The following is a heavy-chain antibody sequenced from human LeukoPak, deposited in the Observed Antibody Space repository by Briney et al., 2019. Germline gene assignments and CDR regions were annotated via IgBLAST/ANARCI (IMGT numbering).Heavy chain of an antibody. V-gene: IGHV4-39*01. CDR3: ATWRTAKTGFDY. J-gene: IGHJ4*02. D-gene: IGHD1-1*01. CDR1: GGSLSNNNYY. CDR2: IYYSGSP. Sequence: SETLSLTCTVSGGSLSNNNYYWAWIRQPPGKGLECIGSIYYSGSPYYDPSLKSRVTISVDTSKNQFSLRLSSVTAADTAVYYCATWRTAKTGFDYWGQGTLVTVSS.